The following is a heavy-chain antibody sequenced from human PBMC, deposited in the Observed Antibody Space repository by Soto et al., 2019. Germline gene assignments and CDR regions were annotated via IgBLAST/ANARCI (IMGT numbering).Heavy chain of an antibody. CDR1: GFLFNTYS. J-gene: IGHJ6*02. V-gene: IGHV3-30*04. CDR2: MSHDGKNT. D-gene: IGHD3-9*01. Sequence: QVQLVDSGGGVVQPGRSLRLSCITSGFLFNTYSMHWVRQAPGKGLEWVAVMSHDGKNTYYADSVKGRFTISRDNSKNTLYLQMNSLRTEDTAVYYCARPGSGYDILTGHSFYYFHAVDVWGQGTTVTVSS. CDR3: ARPGSGYDILTGHSFYYFHAVDV.